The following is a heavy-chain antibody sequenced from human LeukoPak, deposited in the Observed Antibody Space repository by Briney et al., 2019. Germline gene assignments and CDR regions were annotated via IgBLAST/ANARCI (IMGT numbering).Heavy chain of an antibody. V-gene: IGHV3-7*03. CDR3: ARDPDYGDPGPFFDY. D-gene: IGHD2-21*02. CDR2: INPDGSGT. CDR1: GFTFGTYW. Sequence: GGSLRLSCATSGFTFGTYWMTWVRQAPGTGLEWVANINPDGSGTFYVGSVKGRFTISRDNAKNSLYLHMNSLGAEDTAIYYCARDPDYGDPGPFFDYWGQGALVTVSS. J-gene: IGHJ4*02.